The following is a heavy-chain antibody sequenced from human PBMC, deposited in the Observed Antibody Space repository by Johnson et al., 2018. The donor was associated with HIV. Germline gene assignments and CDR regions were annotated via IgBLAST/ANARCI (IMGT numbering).Heavy chain of an antibody. D-gene: IGHD6-6*01. J-gene: IGHJ3*02. CDR2: IKQDGSEK. CDR3: ARVRRQLVRLSAFDI. V-gene: IGHV3-7*01. CDR1: GFTFNNHW. Sequence: VLLVESGGGLVQPGGSLRLSCAASGFTFNNHWMTWVRQAPGKGLEWVANIKQDGSEKYYVDSVKGRFTISRDNAKNSLHLQMNSLGAEDTAVYFWARVRRQLVRLSAFDIWGQGTLVTVSS.